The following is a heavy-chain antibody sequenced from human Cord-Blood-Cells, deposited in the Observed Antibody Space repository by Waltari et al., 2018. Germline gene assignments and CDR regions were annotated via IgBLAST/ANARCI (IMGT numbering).Heavy chain of an antibody. J-gene: IGHJ4*02. CDR2: IYYSGGP. Sequence: QLQLQESGPGLVKPSETLSLTCTVSGGSISSSSYYWGWIRQPPGKGLEWIGSIYYSGGPYYNPSLKSRVTISVDTSKNQFSLKLSSVTAADTAVYYCARQGGYYGSGSYYDYWGQGTLVTVSS. D-gene: IGHD3-10*01. CDR1: GGSISSSSYY. CDR3: ARQGGYYGSGSYYDY. V-gene: IGHV4-39*01.